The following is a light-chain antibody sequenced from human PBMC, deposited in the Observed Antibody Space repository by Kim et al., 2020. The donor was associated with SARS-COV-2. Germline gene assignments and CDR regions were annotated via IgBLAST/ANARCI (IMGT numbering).Light chain of an antibody. V-gene: IGKV3-15*01. J-gene: IGKJ2*01. Sequence: VSPGERATLSCRASQSVSSNLAWFQHKPGQAPRLLIYGASTRATGVPARFSGSGSGTEFTLTISSLQSEDFAVYYCQQYNDWLMYTLGQGTKLEI. CDR2: GAS. CDR3: QQYNDWLMYT. CDR1: QSVSSN.